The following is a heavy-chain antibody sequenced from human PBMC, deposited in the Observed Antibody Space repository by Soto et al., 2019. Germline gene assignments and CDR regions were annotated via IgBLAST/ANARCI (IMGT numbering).Heavy chain of an antibody. J-gene: IGHJ4*02. Sequence: QVQLVESGGGVVQPGRSLRLSCAASGFTFSSYGMHWVRQAPGKGLEWVAVISYDGSNKYYADSVKGRFTISRDNSKNTLYLQMNSLRAEDTAVYYCAKDHERRWLQSSLDYWGQGTLVTVSS. V-gene: IGHV3-30*18. CDR3: AKDHERRWLQSSLDY. D-gene: IGHD5-12*01. CDR2: ISYDGSNK. CDR1: GFTFSSYG.